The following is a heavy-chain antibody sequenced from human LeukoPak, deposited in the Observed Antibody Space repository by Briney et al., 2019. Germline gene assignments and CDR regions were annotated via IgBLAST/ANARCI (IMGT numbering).Heavy chain of an antibody. CDR1: GGSISSYY. CDR3: ARLVGATEPDAFDI. D-gene: IGHD1-26*01. V-gene: IGHV4-59*01. CDR2: IYYSGST. J-gene: IGHJ3*02. Sequence: SETLSLTCTVSGGSISSYYWSWIRQPPGKGLEWIGYIYYSGSTNYNPSLKSRVTISVDTSKNQFSLKLSSVTAADTAVYCCARLVGATEPDAFDIWGQGTMVTVSS.